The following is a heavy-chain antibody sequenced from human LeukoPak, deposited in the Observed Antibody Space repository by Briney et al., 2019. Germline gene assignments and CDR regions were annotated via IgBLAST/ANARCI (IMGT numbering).Heavy chain of an antibody. CDR2: IYYSGST. CDR3: ARHEDWNDSDYFDY. J-gene: IGHJ4*02. Sequence: SETLSLTSTVSGGSISSYYWSWIRQPPGKGLEWIGYIYYSGSTNYNPSLKSRVTISVDTSKNQFSLNLSSVTAADTAVYYRARHEDWNDSDYFDYWGQGTLVTVSS. D-gene: IGHD1-1*01. CDR1: GGSISSYY. V-gene: IGHV4-59*08.